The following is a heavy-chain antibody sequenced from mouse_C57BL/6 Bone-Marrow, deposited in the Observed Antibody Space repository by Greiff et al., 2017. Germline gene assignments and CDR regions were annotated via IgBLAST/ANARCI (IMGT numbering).Heavy chain of an antibody. CDR1: GYTFTDYY. Sequence: VQLKQSGPVLVKPGASVKMSCKASGYTFTDYYMNWVKQSHGKSLEWIGVINPYNGGTSYNQKFKGKATLTVDKSSSTAYMELNSLTSEDSAVYYCARGGNYYAMDYWGQGTSVTASS. V-gene: IGHV1-19*01. J-gene: IGHJ4*01. CDR2: INPYNGGT. CDR3: ARGGNYYAMDY.